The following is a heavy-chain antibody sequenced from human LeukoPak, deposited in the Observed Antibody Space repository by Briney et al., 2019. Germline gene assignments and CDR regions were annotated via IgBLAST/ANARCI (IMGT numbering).Heavy chain of an antibody. V-gene: IGHV3-21*01. J-gene: IGHJ4*02. CDR3: ARSALGELSLLSY. CDR1: GFTFSSYS. Sequence: PGGSLRLSCAASGFTFSSYSMNWVRQAPRKGLEWVSSISSSSSYIYYADSVKGRFTISIDNAKNSLYLQMNSLRAEDTAVYYCARSALGELSLLSYWGQGTLVTVSS. CDR2: ISSSSSYI. D-gene: IGHD3-16*02.